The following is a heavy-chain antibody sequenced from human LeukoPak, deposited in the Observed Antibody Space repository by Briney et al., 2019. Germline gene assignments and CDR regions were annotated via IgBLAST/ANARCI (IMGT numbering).Heavy chain of an antibody. V-gene: IGHV1-46*01. Sequence: ASVKVSCKASGYTFTTYHMHWVRQAPGQGLEWMGITNPSSGFKHNAQKFQDRFTMTRDTSTSTVYMELSSLTSEDTAVYYCARDLGGSSSYVWLDPWGQGTLVTVSS. J-gene: IGHJ5*02. CDR3: ARDLGGSSSYVWLDP. D-gene: IGHD6-6*01. CDR1: GYTFTTYH. CDR2: TNPSSGFK.